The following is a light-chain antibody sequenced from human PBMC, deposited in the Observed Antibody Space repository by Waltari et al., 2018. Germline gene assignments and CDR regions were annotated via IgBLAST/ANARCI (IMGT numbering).Light chain of an antibody. CDR1: SSDIGSYSL. V-gene: IGLV2-23*01. CDR3: CSYAGSSTLL. Sequence: QSALTQPASVSGPPGQSITIPCTETSSDIGSYSLVSWYQQHPGKVPKLIIYEANKRPSGVSNRFSGSKSGNTASLTISGLQAEDEADYYCCSYAGSSTLLFGGGTKLTVL. CDR2: EAN. J-gene: IGLJ3*02.